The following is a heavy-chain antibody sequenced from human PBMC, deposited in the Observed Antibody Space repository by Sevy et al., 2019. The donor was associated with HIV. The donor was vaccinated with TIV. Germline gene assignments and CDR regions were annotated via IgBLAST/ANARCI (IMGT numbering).Heavy chain of an antibody. CDR2: ISAYNGNT. V-gene: IGHV1-18*01. CDR3: ARERIQHSFYYGMDV. CDR1: GYTFTSYG. Sequence: ASVKVSCKASGYTFTSYGISWVRQAPGQGLEWMGWISAYNGNTNYAQKLQGRVTMTTDTSTSTAYMELRSLRSDDTAGYYCARERIQHSFYYGMDVWGQGTTVTVSS. J-gene: IGHJ6*02. D-gene: IGHD5-18*01.